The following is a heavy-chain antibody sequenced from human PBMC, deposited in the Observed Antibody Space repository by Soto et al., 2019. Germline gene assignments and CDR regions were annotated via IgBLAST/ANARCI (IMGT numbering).Heavy chain of an antibody. D-gene: IGHD2-2*01. V-gene: IGHV4-39*01. CDR2: IYYSGST. J-gene: IGHJ5*02. CDR1: GGSISSSSYY. Sequence: QLQLQESGPGLVKPSETLSLTCTVSGGSISSSSYYWGWIRQPPGKGLEWIGSIYYSGSTYYNPSLKSRVTISVDTSKNQFSLKLSSVTAADTAVYYCARLRDIVLVPAAKGNWFDPWGQGTLVTVSS. CDR3: ARLRDIVLVPAAKGNWFDP.